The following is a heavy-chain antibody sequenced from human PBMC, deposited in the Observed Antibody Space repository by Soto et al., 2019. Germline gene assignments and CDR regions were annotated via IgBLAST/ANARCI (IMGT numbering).Heavy chain of an antibody. Sequence: ASVKVSCKTTGYTFSDFFLHWVRQAPSQGREWLGWINPKSGGTDYARKFKERVTMTRDTSSSTVYMELSSLTSDDTAIYFCTRGVIPPATHIFGYNSFDPWGQGILVTVSS. J-gene: IGHJ5*02. CDR1: GYTFSDFF. V-gene: IGHV1-2*02. CDR2: INPKSGGT. D-gene: IGHD2-2*01. CDR3: TRGVIPPATHIFGYNSFDP.